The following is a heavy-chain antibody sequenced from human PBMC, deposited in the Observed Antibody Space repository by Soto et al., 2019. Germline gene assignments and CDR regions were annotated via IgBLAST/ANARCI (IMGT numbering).Heavy chain of an antibody. D-gene: IGHD3-22*01. J-gene: IGHJ4*02. Sequence: SVKVSCKASGGTFSSYAISWVRQAPGQGLEWMGGIIPIFGTANNAQKFQGRVTITADESTSTAYMELSSLRSEDTAVYYCARANLNYYDSSGYYNFPFDYWGQGTLVTVSS. V-gene: IGHV1-69*13. CDR2: IIPIFGTA. CDR1: GGTFSSYA. CDR3: ARANLNYYDSSGYYNFPFDY.